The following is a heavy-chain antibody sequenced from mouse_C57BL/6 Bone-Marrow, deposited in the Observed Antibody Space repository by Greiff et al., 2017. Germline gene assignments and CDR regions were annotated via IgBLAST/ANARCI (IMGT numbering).Heavy chain of an antibody. CDR3: TRGLLRQFAY. V-gene: IGHV1-15*01. CDR1: GYTFTDYE. Sequence: QVQLQQSGAELVRPGASVTLSCKASGYTFTDYEMHWVKQTPVHGLEWIGAIDPATGGTAYNQKFKGKAILTADKSSSTAYMELRSLTSEDSAVYYCTRGLLRQFAYWGQGTLVTVSA. D-gene: IGHD1-2*01. CDR2: IDPATGGT. J-gene: IGHJ3*01.